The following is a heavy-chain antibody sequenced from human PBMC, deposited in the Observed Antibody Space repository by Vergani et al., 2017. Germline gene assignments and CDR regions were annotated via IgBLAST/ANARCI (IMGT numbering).Heavy chain of an antibody. CDR1: GGTFSSYA. D-gene: IGHD6-13*01. CDR2: IIPIFGTA. CDR3: AANGYSSSRYYYYXMDV. V-gene: IGHV1-69*01. Sequence: QVQLVQSGAEVKKPGSSVKVSCKASGGTFSSYAISWVRQAPGQGLEWMGGIIPIFGTATYAQKFQGRVTITADDSTSTAYMELSSLRSEDTAVYYCAANGYSSSRYYYYXMDVWGKGTTVTVSS. J-gene: IGHJ6*03.